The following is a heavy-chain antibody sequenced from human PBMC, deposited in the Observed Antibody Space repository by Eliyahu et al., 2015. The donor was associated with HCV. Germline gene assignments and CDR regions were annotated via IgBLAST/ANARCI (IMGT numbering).Heavy chain of an antibody. V-gene: IGHV2-26*01. CDR1: GFSLNNRLG. J-gene: IGHJ6*03. Sequence: QVTLKESGPVLVKPTETLTLTCTVSGFSLNNRLGVSWIRQPPGKALEWLAHTFANDAKSYSTSLRSRLTISKDTSRSQVVLTMTNVDPVDTAXYYCARVSTELLLWNWWYYLDVWGKGTTVTVSS. D-gene: IGHD3-10*01. CDR2: TFANDAK. CDR3: ARVSTELLLWNWWYYLDV.